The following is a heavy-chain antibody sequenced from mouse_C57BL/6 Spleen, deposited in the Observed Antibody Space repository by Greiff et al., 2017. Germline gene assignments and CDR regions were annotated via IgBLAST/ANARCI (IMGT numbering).Heavy chain of an antibody. D-gene: IGHD3-2*02. J-gene: IGHJ2*01. Sequence: VKLMESGAELVKPGASVKMSCKASGYTFTTYPIEWMKQNHGKSLEWIGNFHPYNDDTKYNEKFKGKATLTVEKSSSTVYLELSRLTSDDSAVYYCARGGSGYGYFDYWGQGTTLTVSS. CDR1: GYTFTTYP. CDR2: FHPYNDDT. V-gene: IGHV1-47*01. CDR3: ARGGSGYGYFDY.